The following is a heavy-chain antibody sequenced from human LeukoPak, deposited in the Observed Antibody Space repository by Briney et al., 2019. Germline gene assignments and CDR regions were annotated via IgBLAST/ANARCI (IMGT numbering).Heavy chain of an antibody. J-gene: IGHJ5*02. Sequence: SGGSLRFSCAASGFTVSSNYMSWVRQAPGKGLEWVSVIYSGGSTYYADSVKGRFTISRDNAKNSLSLQMNSLRAEDTAVYYCARPLLYYYGSETYFWFDPWGQGTLVTVSS. CDR1: GFTVSSNY. CDR3: ARPLLYYYGSETYFWFDP. V-gene: IGHV3-66*04. CDR2: IYSGGST. D-gene: IGHD3-10*01.